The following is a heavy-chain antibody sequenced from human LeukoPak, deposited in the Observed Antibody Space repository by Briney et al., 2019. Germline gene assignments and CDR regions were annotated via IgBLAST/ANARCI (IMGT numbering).Heavy chain of an antibody. CDR1: GFTFSNYW. V-gene: IGHV3-7*04. CDR3: ARGDDFSGDY. D-gene: IGHD2-21*02. CDR2: TNKDGGEK. J-gene: IGHJ4*02. Sequence: GGSLRLSCAASGFTFSNYWMSWVRQAPGEGLEWVSNTNKDGGEKYYVYSVKGRFTISRDNAKNTRYLQMNSLRAEDTAVYYCARGDDFSGDYWGQGTLVTVSS.